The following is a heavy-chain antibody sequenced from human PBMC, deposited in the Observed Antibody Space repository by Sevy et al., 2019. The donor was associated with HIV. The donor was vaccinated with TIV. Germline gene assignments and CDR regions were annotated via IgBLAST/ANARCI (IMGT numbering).Heavy chain of an antibody. Sequence: SETLSLTCTVSGGSISSYYWSWIRQPAGKGLEWIGRIYTSGSTNYNPSLKSRVTMSVDTSKNQFSLMLSSVTAADTAVYYCARDHYYGSGSYSDYYYYGMDVWGQGTTVTVSS. D-gene: IGHD3-10*01. V-gene: IGHV4-4*07. CDR2: IYTSGST. CDR1: GGSISSYY. CDR3: ARDHYYGSGSYSDYYYYGMDV. J-gene: IGHJ6*02.